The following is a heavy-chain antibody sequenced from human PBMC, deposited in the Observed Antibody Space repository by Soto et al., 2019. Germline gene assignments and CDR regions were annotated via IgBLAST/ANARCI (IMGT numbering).Heavy chain of an antibody. J-gene: IGHJ5*02. V-gene: IGHV4-59*01. D-gene: IGHD3-16*01. CDR2: IYYSGST. CDR1: GGSISSYY. Sequence: SETLSLTCTVSGGSISSYYWSWIRQPPGKGLEWIGYIYYSGSTNYNPSLKSRVTMSVDTSKNQFSLKLSSVTAADTAVYYCAGGSQSLFDPWGQGTLVTVSS. CDR3: AGGSQSLFDP.